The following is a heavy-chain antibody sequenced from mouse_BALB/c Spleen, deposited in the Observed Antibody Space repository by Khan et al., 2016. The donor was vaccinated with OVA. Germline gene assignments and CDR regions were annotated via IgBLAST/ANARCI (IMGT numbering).Heavy chain of an antibody. CDR2: IYPSDSYT. V-gene: IGHV1-69*02. CDR3: RREGVAGSSFAY. D-gene: IGHD4-1*01. J-gene: IGHJ3*01. Sequence: QVQLQQSGTELVRPGASVKLSCKASGYTFTNYWINWVKQRPGQGLEWIGNIYPSDSYTNYNQNFKDKATLTVDKSSSTAYMQLSSPTSEDSAVYYWRREGVAGSSFAYWGQGTLVTVSA. CDR1: GYTFTNYW.